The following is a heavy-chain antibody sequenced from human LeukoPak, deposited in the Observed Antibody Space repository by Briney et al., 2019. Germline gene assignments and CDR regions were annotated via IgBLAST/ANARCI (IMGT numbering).Heavy chain of an antibody. CDR3: AGQDIVATIRRDYYYGMDV. D-gene: IGHD5-12*01. CDR2: MNPNSGNT. J-gene: IGHJ6*02. V-gene: IGHV1-8*01. Sequence: ASVKVSCKASGYTFTSYDINWVRQATGQGLEWVGWMNPNSGNTGYAQKFQGRVTMTRNTSISTAYMELSSLRSEDTAVYYCAGQDIVATIRRDYYYGMDVWGQGTTVTVSS. CDR1: GYTFTSYD.